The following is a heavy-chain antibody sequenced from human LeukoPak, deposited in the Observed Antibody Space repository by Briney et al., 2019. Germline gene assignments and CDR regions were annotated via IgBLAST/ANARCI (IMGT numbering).Heavy chain of an antibody. CDR3: ARGPVDYGERDYYYCMDV. J-gene: IGHJ6*03. V-gene: IGHV4-59*01. Sequence: SQTLSLTCTVSGGSISTYYWSWIRQPPEEGLEWVGYIYYSGTTNYNPSLKSRVTISVVTSKNQLSLKLSSVTTTDTAVYYCARGPVDYGERDYYYCMDVWGKGTTVTSSS. CDR2: IYYSGTT. CDR1: GGSISTYY. D-gene: IGHD4-17*01.